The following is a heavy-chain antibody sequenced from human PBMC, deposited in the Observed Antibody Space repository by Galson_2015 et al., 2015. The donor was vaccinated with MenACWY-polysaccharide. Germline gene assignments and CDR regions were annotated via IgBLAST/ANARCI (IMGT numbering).Heavy chain of an antibody. J-gene: IGHJ4*02. V-gene: IGHV3-30*18. Sequence: SLRLSCAASGFTLSSCGMHWVRQAPGKGLEWMAVILYDGSNEHYADSVKGRFTISRDTSKNTVYLQMNSLRVEDTAVYYCVKEQDSGGYRTSDYWGQGTLVTVSS. CDR2: ILYDGSNE. D-gene: IGHD1-26*01. CDR3: VKEQDSGGYRTSDY. CDR1: GFTLSSCG.